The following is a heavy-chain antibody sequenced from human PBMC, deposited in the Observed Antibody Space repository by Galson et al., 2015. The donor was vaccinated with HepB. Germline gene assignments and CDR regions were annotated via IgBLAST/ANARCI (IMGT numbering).Heavy chain of an antibody. CDR1: GFTFSSYA. CDR3: ARGGSYYAFHFDY. Sequence: SLRLSCAASGFTFSSYAMSWVRQAPGKGLEWVSAISGSGGSTYYADSVKGRFTISRDNSKNTLYLQMNSLRAEDTAVYYCARGGSYYAFHFDYWGQGTLVTVSS. J-gene: IGHJ4*02. D-gene: IGHD1-26*01. CDR2: ISGSGGST. V-gene: IGHV3-23*01.